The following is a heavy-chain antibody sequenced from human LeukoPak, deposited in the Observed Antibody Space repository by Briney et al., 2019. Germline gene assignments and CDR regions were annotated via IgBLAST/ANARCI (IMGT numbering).Heavy chain of an antibody. D-gene: IGHD3-10*01. J-gene: IGHJ4*02. Sequence: GRSLRLSCAASGFTFDDYAMHWVRQAPGKGLEWVSGISWNSRSIGYADSVKGRFTISRDNAKNSLYLQMNSLRAEDTALYYCAKVGTYYYGSGSDYWGQGTLVTVSS. CDR2: ISWNSRSI. V-gene: IGHV3-9*01. CDR1: GFTFDDYA. CDR3: AKVGTYYYGSGSDY.